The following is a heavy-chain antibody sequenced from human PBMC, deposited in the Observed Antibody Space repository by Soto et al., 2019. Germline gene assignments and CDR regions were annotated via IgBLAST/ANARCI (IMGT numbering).Heavy chain of an antibody. V-gene: IGHV3-30*18. Sequence: QVQLVESGGGVVQPGRSLRLSCAASGFTFSSYGMHWVRQAPGKGLEWVAVISYDGSNKYYADSVKGRFTISRDNSKNTLYLQMNSLRAEDTAVYYCAKSSVAGMHYYYYGMDVW. CDR3: AKSSVAGMHYYYYGMDV. D-gene: IGHD6-19*01. CDR1: GFTFSSYG. CDR2: ISYDGSNK. J-gene: IGHJ6*01.